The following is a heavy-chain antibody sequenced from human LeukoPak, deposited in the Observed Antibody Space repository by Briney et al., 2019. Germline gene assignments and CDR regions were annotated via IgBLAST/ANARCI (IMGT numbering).Heavy chain of an antibody. V-gene: IGHV4-30-2*02. CDR3: ARIHRYCSGGACYVLDN. D-gene: IGHD2-15*01. J-gene: IGHJ4*02. CDR2: IYHSGST. CDR1: GGSISSGAYS. Sequence: SETLSLTCAVSGGSISSGAYSWGWIRRAPGKGLEWIGYIYHSGSTYYNPSLKTRVTISVDRSKNQFSLQLSSVTAADTAVYYCARIHRYCSGGACYVLDNWGQGTLVAVSS.